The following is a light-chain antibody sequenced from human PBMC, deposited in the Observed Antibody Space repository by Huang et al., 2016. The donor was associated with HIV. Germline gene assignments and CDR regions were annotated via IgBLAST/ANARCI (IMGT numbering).Light chain of an antibody. CDR3: QQYNNWPPWT. CDR1: QSVSSN. J-gene: IGKJ1*01. V-gene: IGKV3-15*01. Sequence: ASQSVSSNLAWYQQKPGQAPRLLIYGASTRATGIPARFSGSGSGTEFTLTISSLQSEDFEVYYCQQYNNWPPWTFGQGTKVEVK. CDR2: GAS.